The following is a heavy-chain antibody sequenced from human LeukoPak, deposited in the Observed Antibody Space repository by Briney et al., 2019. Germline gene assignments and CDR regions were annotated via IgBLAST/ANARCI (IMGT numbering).Heavy chain of an antibody. CDR1: GFTSSPHY. J-gene: IGHJ4*02. D-gene: IGHD1/OR15-1a*01. CDR2: IRNKADGYTT. CDR3: GDLGGAGTDH. V-gene: IGHV3-72*01. Sequence: QTGGSLRLSCAASGFTSSPHYMDWVRQSPGQGLEWVGLIRNKADGYTTIYAASVKGRFTISRDDSKNSVYLQMDSLKTEDTAVYYCGDLGGAGTDHWGQGTLVTVSS.